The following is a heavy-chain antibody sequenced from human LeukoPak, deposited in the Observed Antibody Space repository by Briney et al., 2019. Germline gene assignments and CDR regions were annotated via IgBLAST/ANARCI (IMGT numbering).Heavy chain of an antibody. V-gene: IGHV4-59*01. Sequence: SENLSLTCAVSGGSISSYYWNWIRQPPGKGLEWIGYIYYSGSTNYNPSLKSRVTISIDTSKNQLSLQLSSVTAADTAIYYCATDVRGLVPYYFDFWGQGTLVTVSS. CDR3: ATDVRGLVPYYFDF. CDR1: GGSISSYY. J-gene: IGHJ4*02. D-gene: IGHD3-10*02. CDR2: IYYSGST.